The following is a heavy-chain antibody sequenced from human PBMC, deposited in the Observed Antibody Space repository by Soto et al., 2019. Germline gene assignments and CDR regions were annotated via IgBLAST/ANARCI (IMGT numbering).Heavy chain of an antibody. J-gene: IGHJ5*02. CDR3: ARVRGTQLRGWFDP. Sequence: QVQLQESGPGLVKPSQTLSLTCTVSGGSISSGGYYWSWIRQHPGKGLEWIGYIYHSGTTYYNPSLKSRVTISVDTSKNQFSLKLTSVTAADTAVYYCARVRGTQLRGWFDPWGQGTLVTVSS. CDR2: IYHSGTT. D-gene: IGHD2-2*01. V-gene: IGHV4-31*03. CDR1: GGSISSGGYY.